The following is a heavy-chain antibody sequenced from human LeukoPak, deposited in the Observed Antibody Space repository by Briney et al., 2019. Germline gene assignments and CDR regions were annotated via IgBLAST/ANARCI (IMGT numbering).Heavy chain of an antibody. CDR1: GFTFDDYA. V-gene: IGHV3-9*01. CDR2: ISWNSGSI. Sequence: PGGSLRLSCAASGFTFDDYAMHWVRQAPGKGLEWVSGISWNSGSIGYADSVKGRFTISRDNAKNSLYPQMNSLRAEDTALYYCAKDGYGSGSFMGLFDYWGQGTLVTVSS. CDR3: AKDGYGSGSFMGLFDY. D-gene: IGHD3-10*01. J-gene: IGHJ4*02.